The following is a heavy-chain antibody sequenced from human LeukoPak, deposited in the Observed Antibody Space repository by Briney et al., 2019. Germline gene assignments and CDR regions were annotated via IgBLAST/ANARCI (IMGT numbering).Heavy chain of an antibody. CDR1: GFTFSSYA. V-gene: IGHV3-23*01. CDR2: ISGSGGST. D-gene: IGHD3-3*01. CDR3: AKGDTYYDFWSGYTNFDY. Sequence: GSLRLSCAASGFTFSSYAMSWVRQAPGKGLEWVSAISGSGGSTYYADSVKGRFTISRDNSKNTLYLQMNSLRAEDTAVYYCAKGDTYYDFWSGYTNFDYWGQGTLVTVSS. J-gene: IGHJ4*02.